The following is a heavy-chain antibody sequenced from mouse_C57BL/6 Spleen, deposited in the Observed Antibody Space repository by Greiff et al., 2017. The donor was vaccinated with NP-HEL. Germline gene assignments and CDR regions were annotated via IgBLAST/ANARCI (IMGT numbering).Heavy chain of an antibody. Sequence: VKLQESGAELVKPGASVKMSCKASGYTFTTYPIEWMKQNHGKSLEWIGNFHPYNDDTKYNEKFKGKATLTVEKSSSTVYLELSRLTSDDSAVYYCARSLYISGYFDYWGQGTTLTVSS. CDR1: GYTFTTYP. J-gene: IGHJ2*01. CDR2: FHPYNDDT. D-gene: IGHD6-1*01. V-gene: IGHV1-47*01. CDR3: ARSLYISGYFDY.